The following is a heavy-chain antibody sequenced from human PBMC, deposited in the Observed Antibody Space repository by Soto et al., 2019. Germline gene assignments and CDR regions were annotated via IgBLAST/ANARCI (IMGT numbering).Heavy chain of an antibody. CDR3: TTEITIY. V-gene: IGHV3-15*01. J-gene: IGHJ4*02. CDR1: GFTFSNAW. Sequence: EVQLVESGGGLVKPGGSLRLSCAASGFTFSNAWMSWVRQAPGKGLEWVGRIKSKTAGGTTDYATPVKGRFTISRDDSKNTLSRQMNSLKTEDTAVYYCTTEITIYWGQGTLVTVSS. CDR2: IKSKTAGGTT.